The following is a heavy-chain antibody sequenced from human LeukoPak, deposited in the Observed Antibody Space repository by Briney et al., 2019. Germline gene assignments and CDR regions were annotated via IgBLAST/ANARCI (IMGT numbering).Heavy chain of an antibody. CDR1: GGSISSYY. CDR3: AGASVVRYYYYGMDV. J-gene: IGHJ6*02. Sequence: PSETLSLTCTVSGGSISSYYWSWIRQPPGKGLEWIGYIYYSGSTNYNPSLKSRVTISVDTSKNQFSLKLSSVTAADTAVYYCAGASVVRYYYYGMDVWGQGTTVTVS. V-gene: IGHV4-59*01. CDR2: IYYSGST.